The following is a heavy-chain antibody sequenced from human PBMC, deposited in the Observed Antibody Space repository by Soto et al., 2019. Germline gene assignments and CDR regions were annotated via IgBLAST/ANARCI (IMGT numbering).Heavy chain of an antibody. J-gene: IGHJ6*02. CDR2: IYYSGST. V-gene: IGHV4-59*01. D-gene: IGHD2-2*01. Sequence: SETLSLTCTVSGGSISSYYWSWIRQPPGKGLEWIGYIYYSGSTNYNPSLKSRVTISVDTSKNQFSLKLSSVTAADTAVYYCERDLVDCSSTSCPYGMDVWGQGTTVTVS. CDR1: GGSISSYY. CDR3: ERDLVDCSSTSCPYGMDV.